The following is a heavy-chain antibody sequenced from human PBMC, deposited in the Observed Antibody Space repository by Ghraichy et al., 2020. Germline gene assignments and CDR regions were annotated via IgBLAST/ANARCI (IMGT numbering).Heavy chain of an antibody. V-gene: IGHV1-24*01. CDR2: FDPEKAET. D-gene: IGHD3-22*01. Sequence: ASVKVSCKVSGNILSELSMHWVRQSPGKGLEWVGGFDPEKAETVFAQKFQGRVKMTEDTSTDTAVMELSSLTFEDTAVYYCATVVQRNGYYDSRPYDYWGQGTLITVSS. J-gene: IGHJ4*02. CDR1: GNILSELS. CDR3: ATVVQRNGYYDSRPYDY.